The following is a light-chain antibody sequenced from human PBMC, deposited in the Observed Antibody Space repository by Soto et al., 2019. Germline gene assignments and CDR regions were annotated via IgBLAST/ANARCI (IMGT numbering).Light chain of an antibody. J-gene: IGKJ4*01. CDR1: QAISSY. V-gene: IGKV1-9*01. Sequence: IQLTQSPSSLSASVGDRVTITCRASQAISSYLAWYQQKPGKAPNLLIYAASTLPSGVPSRFSGSGSGTDFTLSISSLQPEDFATYFCQQLNSYPLTFGGGTKVEIK. CDR2: AAS. CDR3: QQLNSYPLT.